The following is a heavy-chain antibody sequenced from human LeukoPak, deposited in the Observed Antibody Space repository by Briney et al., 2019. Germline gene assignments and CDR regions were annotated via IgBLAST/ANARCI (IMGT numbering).Heavy chain of an antibody. D-gene: IGHD6-13*01. CDR1: GGSISSYY. J-gene: IGHJ3*02. V-gene: IGHV4-59*08. Sequence: SETLSLTCTVSGGSISSYYWSWIRQPPGKGLEWIGDMFYSGSTNYNPSLKSRVTISVDMSKNQFSLKLSSMTAADTAVYYCASYSSSWHRAFDIWGQGTMVTVSS. CDR2: MFYSGST. CDR3: ASYSSSWHRAFDI.